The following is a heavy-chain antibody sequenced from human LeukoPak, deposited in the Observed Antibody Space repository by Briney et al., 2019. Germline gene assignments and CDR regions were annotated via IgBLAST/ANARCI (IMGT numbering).Heavy chain of an antibody. Sequence: SETLSLTCTVSGDSMSRYYWTWLRQPAGQGLEWIGRVHASARTNYNPSLKSPVTMSVDTSKNQFSLKVNSVTAPHTAIYFCARDGLTTVTPWGQGTLVTVSS. CDR2: VHASART. CDR3: ARDGLTTVTP. J-gene: IGHJ5*02. CDR1: GDSMSRYY. V-gene: IGHV4-4*07. D-gene: IGHD4-17*01.